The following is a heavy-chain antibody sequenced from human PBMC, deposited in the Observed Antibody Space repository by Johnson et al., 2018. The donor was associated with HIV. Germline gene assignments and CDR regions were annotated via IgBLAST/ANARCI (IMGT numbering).Heavy chain of an antibody. J-gene: IGHJ3*02. CDR3: AKSGFSGSYQGAYDI. V-gene: IGHV3-30*18. D-gene: IGHD1-26*01. CDR1: GFTFSSYG. CDR2: ISYDGSNK. Sequence: QVQLVESVGGVVRPGGSLRLSCAASGFTFSSYGIHWVRQAPGKGLEWVAVISYDGSNKYYADSVKGRFTISRDNSKNTLYLQMNSLRAEDTAVYYCAKSGFSGSYQGAYDIWGQGTMVTVSS.